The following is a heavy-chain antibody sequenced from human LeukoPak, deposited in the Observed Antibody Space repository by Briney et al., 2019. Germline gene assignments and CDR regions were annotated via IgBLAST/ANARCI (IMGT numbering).Heavy chain of an antibody. Sequence: SVKVSCKASGGTFSSYAISWVRQAPGQGLEWMGRIIPILGIANYAQKFQGRVTITADKSTSTAYMELSSLRSEDTAVYYCAKDGGYSYGPDDAFDIWGQGTMVTVSS. J-gene: IGHJ3*02. CDR2: IIPILGIA. V-gene: IGHV1-69*04. D-gene: IGHD5-18*01. CDR3: AKDGGYSYGPDDAFDI. CDR1: GGTFSSYA.